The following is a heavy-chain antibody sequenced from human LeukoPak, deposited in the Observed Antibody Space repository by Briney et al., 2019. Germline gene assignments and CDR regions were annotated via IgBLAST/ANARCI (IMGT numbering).Heavy chain of an antibody. CDR1: GFIFDGYA. CDR3: AKAFYYDNSGNHFDY. V-gene: IGHV3-9*01. CDR2: IAWNSDII. Sequence: GGSLRLSCAASGFIFDGYAMHWVRQVPGKGLEWVSGIAWNSDIIFYADSVKGRFTISRDNYNDSLYLQMTSLRAEDTAFYYCAKAFYYDNSGNHFDYWGQGTLVTVSS. J-gene: IGHJ4*02. D-gene: IGHD3-22*01.